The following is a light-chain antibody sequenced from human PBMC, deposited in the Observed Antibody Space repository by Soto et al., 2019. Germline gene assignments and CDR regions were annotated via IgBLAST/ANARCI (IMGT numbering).Light chain of an antibody. J-gene: IGLJ1*01. CDR3: SSYTSSSTLV. CDR2: EVS. V-gene: IGLV2-14*01. CDR1: SSDVGAYNF. Sequence: QSVLTQPASVSGSPGQSISISCTGTSSDVGAYNFVSWYQQHPGKAPKLMIYEVSNRPSGVPNRFSGSKSGNTASLTISGLQAEDEADYYCSSYTSSSTLVFGSGTKVTVL.